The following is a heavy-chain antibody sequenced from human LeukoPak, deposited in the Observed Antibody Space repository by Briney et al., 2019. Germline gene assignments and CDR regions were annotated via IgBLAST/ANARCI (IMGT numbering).Heavy chain of an antibody. V-gene: IGHV1-2*02. CDR1: GYTFTGYY. J-gene: IGHJ4*02. CDR3: AREAEKYDSSGDLTY. Sequence: ASVKVSCKASGYTFTGYYIHWVRQAPGLGLEWMGWINPNVGGTNYAQRFQGRVTMTRDTSISTAYMELSRLRSDDTAVYYCAREAEKYDSSGDLTYWGQGTLVTVSS. CDR2: INPNVGGT. D-gene: IGHD3-22*01.